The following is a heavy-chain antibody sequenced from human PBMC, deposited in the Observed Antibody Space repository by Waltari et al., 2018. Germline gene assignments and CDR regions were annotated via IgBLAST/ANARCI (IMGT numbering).Heavy chain of an antibody. CDR2: IIPIFGTA. CDR1: GGTFSSYA. CDR3: ASPGDSSGYYGMDV. D-gene: IGHD3-22*01. J-gene: IGHJ6*02. V-gene: IGHV1-69*01. Sequence: QVQLVQSGAEVKKPGSSVKVSCKASGGTFSSYAISWVRQAPGQGLEWMGGIIPIFGTANYAQKFQGRVTITADESTSTAYMELNSLRSEDTAVYYCASPGDSSGYYGMDVWGQGTTVTVSS.